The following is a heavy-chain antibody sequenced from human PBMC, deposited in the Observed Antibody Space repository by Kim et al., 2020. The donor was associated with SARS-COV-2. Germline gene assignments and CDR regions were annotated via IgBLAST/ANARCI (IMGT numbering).Heavy chain of an antibody. CDR3: ASSYGSGSYYYYYYGMDV. V-gene: IGHV5-10-1*01. J-gene: IGHJ6*02. CDR2: IDPSDSYT. D-gene: IGHD3-10*01. Sequence: GESLKISCKGSGYSFTSYWISWVRQMPGKGLEWMGRIDPSDSYTNYSPSFQGHVTISADKSISTAYLQWSSLKASDTAMYYCASSYGSGSYYYYYYGMDVWGQGTTVTVSS. CDR1: GYSFTSYW.